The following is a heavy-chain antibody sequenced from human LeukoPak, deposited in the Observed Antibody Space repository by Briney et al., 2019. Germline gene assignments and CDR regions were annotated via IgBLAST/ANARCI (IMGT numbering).Heavy chain of an antibody. D-gene: IGHD2-2*01. CDR3: AHTPGSSSTSCYYSGWFDP. J-gene: IGHJ5*02. CDR2: IYWDDDK. Sequence: SGPTLVKPTQTLTLTCTFSGFSLRTSGVGVGWIRQPPGKALEWLALIYWDDDKRYSPSLKSRLTFTKDTSKNQVVLTITNMDPMDTATYYSAHTPGSSSTSCYYSGWFDPWGQGTLVTVSS. CDR1: GFSLRTSGVG. V-gene: IGHV2-5*02.